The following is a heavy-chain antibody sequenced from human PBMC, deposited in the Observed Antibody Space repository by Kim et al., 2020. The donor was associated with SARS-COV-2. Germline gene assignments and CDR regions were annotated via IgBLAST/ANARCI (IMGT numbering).Heavy chain of an antibody. D-gene: IGHD1-7*01. V-gene: IGHV3-30*02. Sequence: ADSVKGRFTISRDNSKNTLYLQMNSLRAEDTAVYYCAKEVLGGTTNSFDYWGQGTLVTVSS. CDR3: AKEVLGGTTNSFDY. J-gene: IGHJ4*02.